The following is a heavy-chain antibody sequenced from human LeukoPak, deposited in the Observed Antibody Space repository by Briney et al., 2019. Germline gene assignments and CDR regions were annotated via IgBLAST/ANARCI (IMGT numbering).Heavy chain of an antibody. Sequence: PGGSLRLSCAASGFTVNNNYVSWIRQPPGKGLEWIGEINHSGSTNCNPSLKSRVTISVDTSKNQFSLKLSSVTAADTAVYYCARRIWSGYFALTYGMDVWGQGTTVTVSS. J-gene: IGHJ6*02. D-gene: IGHD3-3*01. CDR2: INHSGST. CDR3: ARRIWSGYFALTYGMDV. V-gene: IGHV4-34*01. CDR1: GFTVNNNY.